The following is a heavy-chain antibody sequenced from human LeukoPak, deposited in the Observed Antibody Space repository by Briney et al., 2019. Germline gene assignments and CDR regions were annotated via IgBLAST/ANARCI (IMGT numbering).Heavy chain of an antibody. CDR1: GYTFTSYY. CDR2: INPSGGST. D-gene: IGHD3-3*01. CDR3: ARAFRFLEWFRAFDI. Sequence: ASVKVSCKASGYTFTSYYMHWVRQAPGQGLEWMGIINPSGGSTSYAQKFQGRVTMTRDTSTSTVYMELSSLRSEDTAVYYCARAFRFLEWFRAFDIWGQGTMVTVSS. J-gene: IGHJ3*02. V-gene: IGHV1-46*01.